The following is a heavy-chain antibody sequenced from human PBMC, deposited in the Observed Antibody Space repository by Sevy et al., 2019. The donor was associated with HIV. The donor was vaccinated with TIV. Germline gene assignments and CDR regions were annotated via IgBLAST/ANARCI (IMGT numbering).Heavy chain of an antibody. D-gene: IGHD2-8*01. CDR2: LSVDCGKI. J-gene: IGHJ4*02. CDR3: AREGCTKPHDY. V-gene: IGHV3-23*01. CDR1: GFDFSIYS. Sequence: GGSLRLSCAASGFDFSIYSMSWVRQAPGKGLEWVSTLSVDCGKINYADSVKGRFTISRDNSKSSVYLQMNNMRVEDTAVYYCAREGCTKPHDYWGQGTLVTVSS.